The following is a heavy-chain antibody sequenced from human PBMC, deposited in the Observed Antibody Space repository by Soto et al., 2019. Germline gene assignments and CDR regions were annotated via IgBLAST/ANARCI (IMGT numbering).Heavy chain of an antibody. J-gene: IGHJ4*02. V-gene: IGHV1-69*01. D-gene: IGHD3-16*01. CDR1: GITFSSYA. CDR2: IIPNFATT. CDR3: ARDSGQDYVWGFYRGRIFDS. Sequence: QVQLVQSGAEVRKPGSSVRVSCKASGITFSSYAISWVRQAPGQGLEWMGGIIPNFATTTYAQKFQGRVTITADEYTTTAYMELSSLRSEDTAVYYCARDSGQDYVWGFYRGRIFDSWGQGTLVTVSS.